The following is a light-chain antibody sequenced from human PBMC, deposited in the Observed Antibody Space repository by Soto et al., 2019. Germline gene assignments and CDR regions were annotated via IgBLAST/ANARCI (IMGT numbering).Light chain of an antibody. V-gene: IGKV3-11*01. CDR3: QQRSNWPPFT. CDR1: QSVSSY. CDR2: DAS. J-gene: IGKJ4*02. Sequence: EIVLTQSPATLSLSPGERATLSCRASQSVSSYLAWYQQKPGQAPRLLIYDASNRATGIPARFSGSGSGTDFTLTISSLEPEDLAFYYCQQRSNWPPFTFGGGTKVEIK.